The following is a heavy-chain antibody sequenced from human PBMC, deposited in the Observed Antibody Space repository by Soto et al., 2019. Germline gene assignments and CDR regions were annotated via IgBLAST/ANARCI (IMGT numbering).Heavy chain of an antibody. D-gene: IGHD3-22*01. CDR2: INPNGGST. CDR1: GYTLTNFY. V-gene: IGHV1-46*01. Sequence: ASVKVSCKASGYTLTNFYIHWVRQAPGQGLEWMGIINPNGGSTNYAHNFQGRVTITRDTSTSTVYMDLSSLRSEDTAVYYCAEDSSGYYYWGQGTQVTVSS. J-gene: IGHJ4*02. CDR3: AEDSSGYYY.